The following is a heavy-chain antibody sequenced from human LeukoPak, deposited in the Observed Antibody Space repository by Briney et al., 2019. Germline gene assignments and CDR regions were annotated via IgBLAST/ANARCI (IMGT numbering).Heavy chain of an antibody. J-gene: IGHJ3*02. Sequence: PGGSLRLSCAASGFTFSSFALSWVRQAPGKGLEGVSGVSYNCVATYYADSVKCRFTISRDDSQNILYLQMNGLRAEDTAVYFCAKAFREFGTSSSYSSFDTWGQGTMVTVSS. CDR1: GFTFSSFA. V-gene: IGHV3-23*01. CDR2: VSYNCVAT. CDR3: AKAFREFGTSSSYSSFDT. D-gene: IGHD5-18*01.